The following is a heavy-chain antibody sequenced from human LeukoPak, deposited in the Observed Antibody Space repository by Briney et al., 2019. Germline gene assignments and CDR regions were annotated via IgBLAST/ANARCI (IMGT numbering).Heavy chain of an antibody. CDR2: IWYDGSNK. D-gene: IGHD6-13*01. CDR1: GFTVSSNY. V-gene: IGHV3-33*08. J-gene: IGHJ4*02. CDR3: ARIRGYYFDY. Sequence: GGSLRLSCAASGFTVSSNYMSWVRQAPGKGLEWVAVIWYDGSNKDYADSVKGRFTISRDNSKNTLYLQMNTLRAEDTAVYYCARIRGYYFDYWGQGTLVTVSS.